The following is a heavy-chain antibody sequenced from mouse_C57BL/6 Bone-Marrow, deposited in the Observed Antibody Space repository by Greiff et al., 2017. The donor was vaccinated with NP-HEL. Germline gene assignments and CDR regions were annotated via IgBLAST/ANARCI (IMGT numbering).Heavy chain of an antibody. V-gene: IGHV1-61*01. CDR3: ARRDYGSSYGNFDY. J-gene: IGHJ2*01. D-gene: IGHD1-1*01. Sequence: QVQLKQPGAELVRPGSSVKLSCKASGYTFTSYWMDWVKQRPGQGLEWIGNIYPSDSETHYNQKFKDKATLTVDKSSSTAYMQLSSLTSEDSAVYYCARRDYGSSYGNFDYWGQGTTLTVSS. CDR1: GYTFTSYW. CDR2: IYPSDSET.